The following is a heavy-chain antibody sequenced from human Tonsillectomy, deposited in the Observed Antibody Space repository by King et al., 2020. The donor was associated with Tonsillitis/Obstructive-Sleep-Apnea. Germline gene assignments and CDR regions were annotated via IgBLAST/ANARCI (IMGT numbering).Heavy chain of an antibody. D-gene: IGHD3-3*01. CDR2: IIAIFGTT. CDR1: GGTFSSYT. J-gene: IGHJ6*03. CDR3: ARIVTIFGVVNPHFYYYMDV. Sequence: QLVQSGAEVKKPGSSVKVSCKASGGTFSSYTISWVRQAPGQGLEWMGGIIAIFGTTNYAQKFQGRVTITADESTSTAYMELSSLRSEDTAVYYCARIVTIFGVVNPHFYYYMDVWGKGTTVTVSS. V-gene: IGHV1-69*01.